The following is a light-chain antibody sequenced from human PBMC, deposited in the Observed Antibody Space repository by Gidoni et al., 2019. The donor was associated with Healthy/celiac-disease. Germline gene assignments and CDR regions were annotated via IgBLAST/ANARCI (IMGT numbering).Light chain of an antibody. V-gene: IGKV1-9*01. Sequence: DIQLTQSPSFLSASVGDRVTITCRASQGISSYLAWYQQKPGKAPKLLIYAASTLQSGVPSRFSGSGSGTEFTLTISSLQPEDFATYSCQQLNSYPLFSQGTRLEIK. CDR1: QGISSY. J-gene: IGKJ5*01. CDR3: QQLNSYPL. CDR2: AAS.